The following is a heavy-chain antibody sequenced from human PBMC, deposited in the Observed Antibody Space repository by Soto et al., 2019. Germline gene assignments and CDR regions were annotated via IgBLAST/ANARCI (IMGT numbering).Heavy chain of an antibody. CDR2: ISYDGSNK. Sequence: LRLSCAASGFTFSSYAMHWVRQAPGKGLEWVAVISYDGSNKYYADSVKGRFTISRDNSKNTLYLQMNSLRAVDTAVYYCARAIYDSSGYRQRSRGLPANKLRPGPDYWGQGTLVTVSS. CDR3: ARAIYDSSGYRQRSRGLPANKLRPGPDY. D-gene: IGHD3-22*01. J-gene: IGHJ4*02. CDR1: GFTFSSYA. V-gene: IGHV3-30-3*01.